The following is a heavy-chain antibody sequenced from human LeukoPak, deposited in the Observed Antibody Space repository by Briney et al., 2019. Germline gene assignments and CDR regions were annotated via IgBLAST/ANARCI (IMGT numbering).Heavy chain of an antibody. V-gene: IGHV4-39*01. J-gene: IGHJ3*02. CDR3: ARHSRSGYSGYENAFDI. D-gene: IGHD5-12*01. Sequence: GSLRLSCAASGFTVSSNYMSWVRQAPGKGLEWIGSIYYSGSTYYTPSLKSRVTISVDTSKNQFSLKLSSVTAADTAVYYCARHSRSGYSGYENAFDIWGQGTMVTVSS. CDR1: GFTVSSNY. CDR2: IYYSGST.